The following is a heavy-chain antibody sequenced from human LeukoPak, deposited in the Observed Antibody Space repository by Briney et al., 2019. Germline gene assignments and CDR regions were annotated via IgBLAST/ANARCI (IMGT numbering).Heavy chain of an antibody. V-gene: IGHV4-59*01. J-gene: IGHJ5*02. D-gene: IGHD4-23*01. CDR2: IYYSGST. Sequence: PSETLSLTCTVSGGSISSYYWSWIRQPPGKGLEWIGYIYYSGSTNYNPSLKGRVTISVDTSKNQFSLKLSSVTAADTAVYYCARENGGNYTPHWFDPWGQGTLVTVSS. CDR3: ARENGGNYTPHWFDP. CDR1: GGSISSYY.